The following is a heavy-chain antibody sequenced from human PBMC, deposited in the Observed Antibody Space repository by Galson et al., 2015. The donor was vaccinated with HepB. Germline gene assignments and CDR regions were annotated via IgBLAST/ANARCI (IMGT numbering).Heavy chain of an antibody. CDR2: IYHSGST. V-gene: IGHV4-39*01. CDR1: GGSISRSNYY. Sequence: ETLSLTCTVSGGSISRSNYYWGWIRQPPGKGLEWIGSIYHSGSTYHNPSLESRVTISVDASKNQFSLKLTSVTAADTAVYYCARPHGYYDSLFNLGFEYWGQATLVTVSS. J-gene: IGHJ4*02. D-gene: IGHD3-22*01. CDR3: ARPHGYYDSLFNLGFEY.